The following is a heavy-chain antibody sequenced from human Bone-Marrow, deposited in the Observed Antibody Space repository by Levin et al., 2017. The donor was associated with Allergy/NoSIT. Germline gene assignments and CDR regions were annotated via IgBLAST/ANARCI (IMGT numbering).Heavy chain of an antibody. D-gene: IGHD6-13*01. CDR3: ARASERQQLEGAFDY. V-gene: IGHV4-30-2*01. Sequence: PSQTLSLTCAVSGGSISSGGYSWRWIRQPPGKGLEWIGYIYHSGSTYYNPSLKSRVTISVDRSKNQFSLKLSSVTAADTAVYYCARASERQQLEGAFDYWGQGTLVTVSS. CDR1: GGSISSGGYS. J-gene: IGHJ4*02. CDR2: IYHSGST.